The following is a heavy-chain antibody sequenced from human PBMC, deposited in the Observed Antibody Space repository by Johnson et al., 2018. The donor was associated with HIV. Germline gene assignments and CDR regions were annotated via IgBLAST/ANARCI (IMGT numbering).Heavy chain of an antibody. V-gene: IGHV3-7*05. CDR2: IKQDGSEK. D-gene: IGHD3-3*01. CDR3: ARDVMEDFWSGSFDAFDI. Sequence: VQLMESGGALVQPGGSLRLSCAASGFTFSSYWMNWVRQAPGKGLQWVANIKQDGSEKYYVDYVKGRFTISRDNANNSLYLQMNSLRAEDTAVYYCARDVMEDFWSGSFDAFDIWGQGTMVTVSS. J-gene: IGHJ3*02. CDR1: GFTFSSYW.